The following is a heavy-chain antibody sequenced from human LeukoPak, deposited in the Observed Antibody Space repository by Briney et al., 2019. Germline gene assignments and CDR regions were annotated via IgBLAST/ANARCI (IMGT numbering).Heavy chain of an antibody. CDR1: GFTVSSNY. CDR3: ARDPLRGDGYTFDS. J-gene: IGHJ4*02. V-gene: IGHV3-11*04. Sequence: GGSLRLSCAASGFTVSSNYMSWVRQAPGKGLEWVSFITSGGTTIYYADSVKGRFTISRDNAKKLVFLQMNSLRAEDTAVYYCARDPLRGDGYTFDSWGQGTLVTVSS. D-gene: IGHD2-21*01. CDR2: ITSGGTTI.